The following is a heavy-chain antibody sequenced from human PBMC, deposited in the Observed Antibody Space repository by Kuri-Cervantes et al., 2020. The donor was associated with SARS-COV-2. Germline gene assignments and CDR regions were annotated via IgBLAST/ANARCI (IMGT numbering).Heavy chain of an antibody. CDR3: ARFSSSSVGGYFDY. Sequence: ASVKVSCKASGYTFTGYYMHWVRQAPGQGLEWMGWTNPNSGGTNYAQKFQGRVTMTRDTSISTAYMELSRLRSDDTAVYYCARFSSSSVGGYFDYWGQGTLVTVSS. J-gene: IGHJ4*02. CDR2: TNPNSGGT. CDR1: GYTFTGYY. D-gene: IGHD6-6*01. V-gene: IGHV1-2*02.